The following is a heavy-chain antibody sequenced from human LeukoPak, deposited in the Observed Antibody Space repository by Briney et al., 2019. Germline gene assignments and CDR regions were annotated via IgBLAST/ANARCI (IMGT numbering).Heavy chain of an antibody. CDR2: IYTSGST. J-gene: IGHJ4*02. CDR3: ARGIVGSRDFYFRYYFDY. Sequence: SETLSLTCTVSGGSISSGSYYWRWIRQPAGKGLEWIGRIYTSGSTNYNPSLKSRVTISVDTSKNQFSLKLSSVTAADTAVYYCARGIVGSRDFYFRYYFDYWGQGTLVTVSS. CDR1: GGSISSGSYY. D-gene: IGHD3/OR15-3a*01. V-gene: IGHV4-61*02.